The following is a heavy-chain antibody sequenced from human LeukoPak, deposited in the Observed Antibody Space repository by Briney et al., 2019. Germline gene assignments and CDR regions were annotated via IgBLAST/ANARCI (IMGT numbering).Heavy chain of an antibody. CDR2: INPSGGST. V-gene: IGHV1-46*01. CDR3: ARGGIAARSSALDFDY. CDR1: GYTFTSYY. D-gene: IGHD6-6*01. Sequence: WASVKVSCKAPGYTFTSYYMHWVRQAPGQGLEWMGIINPSGGSTSYAQKFQGRVTMTRDTSTSTVYMELSSLRSEDTAVYYCARGGIAARSSALDFDYWGQGTLVTVSS. J-gene: IGHJ4*02.